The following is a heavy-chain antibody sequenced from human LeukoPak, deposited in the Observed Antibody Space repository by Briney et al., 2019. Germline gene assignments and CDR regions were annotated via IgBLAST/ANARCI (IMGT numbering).Heavy chain of an antibody. J-gene: IGHJ5*02. CDR2: INPTGGST. CDR3: ARDNSVGDNAWWFDP. D-gene: IGHD1-26*01. Sequence: ASVKVSCKAPGYTFTSYGISWVRQAPGQGLEWMGLINPTGGSTGYAQKFQGRVTMTRDMSTSTDYMELSSLRSEDTAIYYCARDNSVGDNAWWFDPWGQGTLVTVSS. CDR1: GYTFTSYG. V-gene: IGHV1-46*01.